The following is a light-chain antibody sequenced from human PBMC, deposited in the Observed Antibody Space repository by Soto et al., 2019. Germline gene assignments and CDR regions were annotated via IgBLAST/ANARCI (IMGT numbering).Light chain of an antibody. V-gene: IGKV3-11*01. J-gene: IGKJ2*01. CDR1: QSISNY. Sequence: EIVLTQSPATLSLSTGERATLSCRASQSISNYLAWYQQKPGQAPRLLIYDASNRATGIPARFSGSGSGTDFTLTISSLVPEDFAVYYCQQRSNWPPVTFGQGTKLEIK. CDR2: DAS. CDR3: QQRSNWPPVT.